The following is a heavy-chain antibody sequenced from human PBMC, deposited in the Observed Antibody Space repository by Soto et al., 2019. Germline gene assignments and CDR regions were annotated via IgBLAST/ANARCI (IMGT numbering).Heavy chain of an antibody. D-gene: IGHD6-13*01. CDR3: ARSYSRNREYDVFDI. Sequence: SVKVSCKASGGIFSTSGINWVRQAPGQGLEWMGGIIPMFGATNYAQKFQGRVTITADESTTAYMELSSLRSEDTAVYYCARSYSRNREYDVFDIWGQGTMVTVSS. J-gene: IGHJ3*02. CDR1: GGIFSTSG. CDR2: IIPMFGAT. V-gene: IGHV1-69*13.